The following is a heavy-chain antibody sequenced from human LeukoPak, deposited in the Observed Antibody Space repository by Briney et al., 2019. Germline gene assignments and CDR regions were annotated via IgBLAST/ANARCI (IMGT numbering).Heavy chain of an antibody. Sequence: ASVKVSCKVSGYALTELSMHWVRQAPGKGLEWMGGFDPEDGETIYAQRFQGRLTMTEDTSTDTAYMEVSSLRSEDTAVYYCATDPSWFGEGGPDYWGQGTLVTVSS. CDR3: ATDPSWFGEGGPDY. CDR1: GYALTELS. D-gene: IGHD3-10*01. V-gene: IGHV1-24*01. CDR2: FDPEDGET. J-gene: IGHJ4*02.